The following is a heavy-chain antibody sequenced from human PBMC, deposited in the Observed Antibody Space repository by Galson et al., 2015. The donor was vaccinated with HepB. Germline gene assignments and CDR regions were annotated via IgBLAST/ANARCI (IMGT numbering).Heavy chain of an antibody. CDR3: ARTQTTHGDYGSSYYYYGMDV. J-gene: IGHJ6*02. D-gene: IGHD4-17*01. CDR2: IDWDDDK. V-gene: IGHV2-70*11. CDR1: GFSLSTSGMC. Sequence: PALVKPTQTLTLTCTFSGFSLSTSGMCVSWIRQPPGKALEWLARIDWDDDKYYSTSLKTKLTISKDTSKNQVVLTMTNMDPVDTATYYCARTQTTHGDYGSSYYYYGMDVWGQGTTVTVSS.